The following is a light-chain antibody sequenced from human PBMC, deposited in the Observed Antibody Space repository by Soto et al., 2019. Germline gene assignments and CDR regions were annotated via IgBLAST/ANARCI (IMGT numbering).Light chain of an antibody. CDR1: SSNIGSNT. Sequence: VLTQPPSASGTPGQRVTISCSGSSSNIGSNTVNWYQQLPGTAPKLLIFTNNQRPSGVPDRFSGSKSGTSASLAISGLQSEDEADYYCAAWDDSLNGYVFGTGSKVTVL. CDR3: AAWDDSLNGYV. J-gene: IGLJ1*01. CDR2: TNN. V-gene: IGLV1-44*01.